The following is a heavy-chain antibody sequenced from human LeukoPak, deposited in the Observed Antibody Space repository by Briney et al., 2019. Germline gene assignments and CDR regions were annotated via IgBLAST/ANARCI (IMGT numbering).Heavy chain of an antibody. V-gene: IGHV3-21*01. J-gene: IGHJ4*02. D-gene: IGHD6-6*01. CDR3: ARGIYSSSSAVDY. CDR1: GFTFSSYS. Sequence: PGGSLRLSCAASGFTFSSYSMNWVRQAPGKGLEWVSSISSSSSYIYYADSVKGRFTISRDNAKNSLYLQMNSLRAEDTAVSYCARGIYSSSSAVDYWGQGTLVTVSS. CDR2: ISSSSSYI.